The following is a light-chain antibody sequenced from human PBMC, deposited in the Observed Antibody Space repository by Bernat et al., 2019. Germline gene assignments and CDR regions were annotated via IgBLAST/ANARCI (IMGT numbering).Light chain of an antibody. CDR3: QQYNNLWK. Sequence: SPGERATLSCRASQSVGSNLAWYHRKPGQAPLLLIFDTIPRATGVPDRFSGSGSGTEFYLTISSLEPEDVGLYYCQQYNNLWKFGQGTKVEIK. CDR1: QSVGSN. V-gene: IGKV3D-15*01. J-gene: IGKJ1*01. CDR2: DTI.